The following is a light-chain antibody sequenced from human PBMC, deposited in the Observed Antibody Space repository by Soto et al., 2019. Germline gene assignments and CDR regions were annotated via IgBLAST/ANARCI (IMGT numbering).Light chain of an antibody. CDR2: AAS. J-gene: IGKJ2*01. CDR1: RSLSSSY. V-gene: IGKV3-20*01. Sequence: EIVLTQSPGTLSLSPGERATLSCRASRSLSSSYVVWYQQKPGQAPRLLIYAASRRATGIPDRFSGSGSATEYTLTISTLEPEDFALYYCQQQGTFGQGTKLEIK. CDR3: QQQGT.